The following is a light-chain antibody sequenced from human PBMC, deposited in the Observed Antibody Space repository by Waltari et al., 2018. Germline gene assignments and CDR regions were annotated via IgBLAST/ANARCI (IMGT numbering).Light chain of an antibody. CDR2: GAS. V-gene: IGKV3-15*01. CDR1: QSVSKN. CDR3: QQYNNWWT. Sequence: EIVMTQSPATLSVSPGERATLSCRASQSVSKNLAWYQQKPGQAPRLLIYGASTRATGIAARFSGSGSGTEFTLTISSLQSEDFAVYYCQQYNNWWTFGQGTKVDI. J-gene: IGKJ1*01.